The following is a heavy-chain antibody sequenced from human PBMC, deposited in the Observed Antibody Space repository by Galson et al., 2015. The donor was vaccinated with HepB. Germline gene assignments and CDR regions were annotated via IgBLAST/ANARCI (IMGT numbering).Heavy chain of an antibody. CDR3: AREGAGTDYYYYGMDV. D-gene: IGHD6-19*01. V-gene: IGHV3-30*04. J-gene: IGHJ6*02. CDR1: GFTFSSYV. CDR2: ISYDGSNK. Sequence: SLRLSCAASGFTFSSYVMHWVRQAPGKGLEWVAVISYDGSNKYYADSVKGRFTISRDNSKNTLYLQMNSLRAEDTAVYYCAREGAGTDYYYYGMDVWGQGTTVTVSS.